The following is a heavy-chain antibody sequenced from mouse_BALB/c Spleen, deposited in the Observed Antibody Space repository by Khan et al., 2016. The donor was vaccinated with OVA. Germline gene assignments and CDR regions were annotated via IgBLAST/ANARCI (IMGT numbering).Heavy chain of an antibody. CDR3: ARREKYGYDPSWFTY. CDR2: IDPSDSET. Sequence: QVQLKQSGAELVRPGASVKLSCKASGYTFTSYWMNWVKQRPGHGLEWIGRIDPSDSETHYNQMFKDKATLTVDKSSRTAYMQLSSLTSEDSAVYYCARREKYGYDPSWFTYWGQGTLVTVSA. CDR1: GYTFTSYW. V-gene: IGHV1-61*01. D-gene: IGHD2-2*01. J-gene: IGHJ3*01.